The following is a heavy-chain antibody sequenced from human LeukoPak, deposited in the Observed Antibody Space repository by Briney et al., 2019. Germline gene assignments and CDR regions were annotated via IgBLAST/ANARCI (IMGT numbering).Heavy chain of an antibody. CDR1: RFTFSRYA. J-gene: IGHJ3*02. V-gene: IGHV3-33*01. CDR2: IYYDGSNK. CDR3: ARDRSADDAFDI. Sequence: GGSLRLSCAASRFTFSRYAMHWVRQAPGKGLEWVAVIYYDGSNKYYADSVKGRFTISRDNSKNTLYLQMNSLRAEDTAVCYCARDRSADDAFDIWGQGTMVTVSS.